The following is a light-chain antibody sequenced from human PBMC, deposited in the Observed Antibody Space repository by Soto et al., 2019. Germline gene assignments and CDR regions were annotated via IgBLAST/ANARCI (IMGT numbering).Light chain of an antibody. CDR1: QILVHSDGNTF. Sequence: DVVITQSPLSLPVTLGQPASISCWSSQILVHSDGNTFLNWFHQRPGQSPRRLIYKVSNRDSGVQDRFSGSGSCTDFTLKNSRVEAEDVAVYYCMQNTHWPQYTLGQGSKLQIK. J-gene: IGKJ2*01. V-gene: IGKV2-30*02. CDR3: MQNTHWPQYT. CDR2: KVS.